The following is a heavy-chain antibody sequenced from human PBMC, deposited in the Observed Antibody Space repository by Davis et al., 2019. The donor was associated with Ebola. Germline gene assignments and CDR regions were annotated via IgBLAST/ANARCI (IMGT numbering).Heavy chain of an antibody. V-gene: IGHV5-51*01. Sequence: GESLKISCKDSGNSFTSHWIGWLRQMPGKGLEWMGIIYPGDSDTRYSPSFQGQVTISADKSISTAYLQWSSLKASDTAMYYCARQIGTMGYFDYWGQGTLVTVSS. CDR2: IYPGDSDT. D-gene: IGHD3-10*01. CDR3: ARQIGTMGYFDY. CDR1: GNSFTSHW. J-gene: IGHJ4*02.